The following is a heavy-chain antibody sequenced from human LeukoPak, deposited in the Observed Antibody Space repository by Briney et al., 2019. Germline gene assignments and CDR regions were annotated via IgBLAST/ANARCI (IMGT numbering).Heavy chain of an antibody. CDR2: ISGDGGST. V-gene: IGHV3-43*02. D-gene: IGHD2-15*01. CDR1: GFTFDDYA. CDR3: AKDHGGGPRDSYYYGMDV. J-gene: IGHJ6*02. Sequence: GGSLRLSCAASGFTFDDYAMHWVRQAPGKGLEWVSLISGDGGSTYYADSVKGRFSISRDNSKNSLYLQMNSLRSEDTALYYCAKDHGGGPRDSYYYGMDVWGQGTTVTVSS.